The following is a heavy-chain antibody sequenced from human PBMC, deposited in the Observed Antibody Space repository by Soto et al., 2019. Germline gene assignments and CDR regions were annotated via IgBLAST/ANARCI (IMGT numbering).Heavy chain of an antibody. Sequence: EGSLRLSCAASGFTFSSYAMSLVRQAPGKGLEWVSAISGSGGSTYYAESVKGRFTISRDNSKDTLYLQMNSLRAEDTAVYSCAKIDRIAVAGLGQCYFDYWGKGTLVTVSS. CDR2: ISGSGGST. CDR1: GFTFSSYA. D-gene: IGHD6-19*01. J-gene: IGHJ4*02. V-gene: IGHV3-23*01. CDR3: AKIDRIAVAGLGQCYFDY.